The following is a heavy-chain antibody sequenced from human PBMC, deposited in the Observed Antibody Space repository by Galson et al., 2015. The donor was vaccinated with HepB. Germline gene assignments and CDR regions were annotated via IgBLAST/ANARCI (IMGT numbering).Heavy chain of an antibody. Sequence: PALVKPTQTLTLTCTFSGFSLSTSGVCLSWIRQPPGKALEWLALIDWDDDKYYNTSLKTRLTISKDTSKNRVVLTMTNMDPVDTATYYCARITPAAIGAVDYWGQGTLVTVSS. V-gene: IGHV2-70*01. D-gene: IGHD2-2*02. J-gene: IGHJ4*02. CDR2: IDWDDDK. CDR3: ARITPAAIGAVDY. CDR1: GFSLSTSGVC.